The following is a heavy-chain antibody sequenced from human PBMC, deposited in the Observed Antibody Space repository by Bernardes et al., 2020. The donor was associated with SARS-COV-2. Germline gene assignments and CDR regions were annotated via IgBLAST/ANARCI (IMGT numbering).Heavy chain of an antibody. Sequence: GVSLRLSCAASGFTFSDYYVSWIRQSPGKGLEWLSYISSSGSSIYYAASVKGRFTISRDNAKNSLYLQMSSLRAEDRAVYYCGRVPYSSSSGVDYWGQGTLVTVSA. D-gene: IGHD6-6*01. CDR1: GFTFSDYY. CDR2: ISSSGSSI. J-gene: IGHJ4*02. V-gene: IGHV3-11*01. CDR3: GRVPYSSSSGVDY.